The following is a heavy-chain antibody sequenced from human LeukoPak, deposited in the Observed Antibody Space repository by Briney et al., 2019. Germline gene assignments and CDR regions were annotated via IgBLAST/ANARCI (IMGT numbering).Heavy chain of an antibody. CDR2: ISAYNGNT. CDR1: GYTFTSYG. V-gene: IGHV1-18*01. J-gene: IGHJ5*02. CDR3: ARDLPQGLRFLEWFSPPHWFDP. Sequence: AASVKVSCKASGYTFTSYGISWVRQAPGQGLEWMGWISAYNGNTNYAQKLQGRVTMTTDTSTSTAYMELRSLRSDDTAVYYCARDLPQGLRFLEWFSPPHWFDPWGQGTLVTVSS. D-gene: IGHD3-3*01.